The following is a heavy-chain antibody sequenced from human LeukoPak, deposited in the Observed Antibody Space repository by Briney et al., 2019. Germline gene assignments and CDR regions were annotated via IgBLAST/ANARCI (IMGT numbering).Heavy chain of an antibody. J-gene: IGHJ4*02. V-gene: IGHV4-59*08. Sequence: SETLSLTCTVSGGSISGYYRTWIRQPPGKGLEWIGYIYYSGSTNYNPSLKSRVTVSVDTSKNQFSLKLSSVTAADTAVYYCARHGRHRGSPNRYFDYWGQGTLVTVSS. CDR3: ARHGRHRGSPNRYFDY. CDR1: GGSISGYY. CDR2: IYYSGST. D-gene: IGHD3-16*01.